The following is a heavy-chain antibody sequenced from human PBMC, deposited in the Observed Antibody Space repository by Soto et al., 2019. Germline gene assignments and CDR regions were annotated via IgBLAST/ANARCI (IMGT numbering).Heavy chain of an antibody. CDR1: GGSISSSNW. V-gene: IGHV4-4*02. D-gene: IGHD6-25*01. J-gene: IGHJ4*02. Sequence: QVQLQESGPGLVKPSGTLSLTCAVSGGSISSSNWWSWVRQPPGKGLEWIGEIYHSGSTNYNPSLKSRVTISVDKFENQFSLKLSSVTATDTDVYYSASMNIPGIAARGTHSFDYWGQGTLVTVFS. CDR2: IYHSGST. CDR3: ASMNIPGIAARGTHSFDY.